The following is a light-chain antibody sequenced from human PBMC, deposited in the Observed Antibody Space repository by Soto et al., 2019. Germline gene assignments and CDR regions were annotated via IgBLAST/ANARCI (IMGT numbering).Light chain of an antibody. J-gene: IGLJ1*01. Sequence: QSALTQPASVSGSPGQSITISCTGTSSDFGGYNYVSWYQQHPGKAPKLVIYGVSNRPSGVSNRFSGSKSGNTASLTISGLQAEDEADYYCSSYTSSSTLVFGTGTKLTVL. V-gene: IGLV2-14*01. CDR2: GVS. CDR1: SSDFGGYNY. CDR3: SSYTSSSTLV.